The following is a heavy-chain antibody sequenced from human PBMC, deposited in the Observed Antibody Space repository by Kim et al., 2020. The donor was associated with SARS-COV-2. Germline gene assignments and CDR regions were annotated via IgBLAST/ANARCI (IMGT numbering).Heavy chain of an antibody. CDR2: INHSGST. J-gene: IGHJ4*02. V-gene: IGHV4-34*01. Sequence: SETLSLTCAVYGGSFSGYYWSWIRQPPGKGLEWIGEINHSGSTNYNPSLKSRVTISVDTSKNQFSLKLSSVTAADTAVYYCARALVGPYSGSFSPLAPRVPFDYWGQGTLVTVSS. CDR1: GGSFSGYY. CDR3: ARALVGPYSGSFSPLAPRVPFDY. D-gene: IGHD1-26*01.